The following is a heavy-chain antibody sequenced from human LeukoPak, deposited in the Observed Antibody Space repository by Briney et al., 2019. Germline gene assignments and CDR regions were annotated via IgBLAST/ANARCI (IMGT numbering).Heavy chain of an antibody. CDR2: IIPIFGTA. D-gene: IGHD3-22*01. Sequence: ASVKVSCKASGGTFISYAISWVRQAPGQGLEWMGRIIPIFGTANYAQKFQGRVTITADESTSTAYMELSSLRSEDTAVYYCARGDNYYYDSSGLNWFDPWGQGTLVTVSS. CDR1: GGTFISYA. CDR3: ARGDNYYYDSSGLNWFDP. V-gene: IGHV1-69*13. J-gene: IGHJ5*02.